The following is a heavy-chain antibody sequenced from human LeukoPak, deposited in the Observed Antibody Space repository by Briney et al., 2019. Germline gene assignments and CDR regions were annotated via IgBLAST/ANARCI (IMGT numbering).Heavy chain of an antibody. CDR3: ACLRGPSDY. V-gene: IGHV3-74*01. Sequence: GGSLRLSCAASGFTFSNYWMHWVRQAPGKGLVWVSRIKSDGSSTSYADSVKGRFTISRDNTKNSLYLQMDSLTADDTAVYFCACLRGPSDYWGQGTLVTVSS. D-gene: IGHD4-17*01. J-gene: IGHJ4*02. CDR2: IKSDGSST. CDR1: GFTFSNYW.